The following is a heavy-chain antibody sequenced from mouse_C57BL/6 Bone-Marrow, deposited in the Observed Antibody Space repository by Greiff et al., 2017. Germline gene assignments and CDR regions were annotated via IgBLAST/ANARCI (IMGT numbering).Heavy chain of an antibody. CDR2: IYPGNSDT. CDR1: GYTFTSYW. V-gene: IGHV1-5*01. Sequence: EVQLHQSGTVLARPGASVKMSCKTSGYTFTSYWMHWVKQRTGQGLEWIGAIYPGNSDTSYNQKFKGKAKLTAVTSSSTAYMELRSLTNEYAAVYYCTRGGLYFYARDYWGQGTSVTVSS. CDR3: TRGGLYFYARDY. J-gene: IGHJ4*01. D-gene: IGHD2-1*01.